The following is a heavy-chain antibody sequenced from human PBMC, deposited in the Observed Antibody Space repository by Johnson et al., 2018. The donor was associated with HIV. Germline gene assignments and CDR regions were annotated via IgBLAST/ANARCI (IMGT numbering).Heavy chain of an antibody. D-gene: IGHD3-10*01. J-gene: IGHJ3*02. CDR3: ARGLGLDAFDI. CDR2: IYSGGST. V-gene: IGHV3-66*01. CDR1: GFTFSSYA. Sequence: MQLVESGGGLVQPGGSLRLSCAASGFTFSSYAMSWVRQAPGKGLEWVSVIYSGGSTYYADSVKGRFTISRDNSKNTLYLQMNSLRAEDTAVYYCARGLGLDAFDIWGQGTMVTVSS.